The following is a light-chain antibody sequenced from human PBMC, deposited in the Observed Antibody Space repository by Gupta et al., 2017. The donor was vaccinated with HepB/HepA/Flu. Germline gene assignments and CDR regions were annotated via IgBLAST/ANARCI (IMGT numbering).Light chain of an antibody. CDR3: MIWNISSWV. J-gene: IGLJ3*02. Sequence: QAVVTQPPALSASPEASVSLTCPLHNDIYVCTYRIYWYQQKPRSPPQYLLTYKSDSDKQQGSGVPSRFSGSKDFSANAGILLISGLRSEDEADYHCMIWNISSWVFGGGTTLTVL. CDR1: NDIYVCTYR. V-gene: IGLV5-45*02. CDR2: YKSDSDK.